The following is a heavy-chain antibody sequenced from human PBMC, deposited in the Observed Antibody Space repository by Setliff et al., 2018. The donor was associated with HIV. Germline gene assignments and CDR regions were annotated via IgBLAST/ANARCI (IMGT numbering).Heavy chain of an antibody. Sequence: PSETLSLTCAVYGGSFSGYYWSWIRQPPGKGLEWIGEINHSGSTNYNPSLKSRVTISVDTSKNQFSLKLSSVTAADTAVYYCARGRIQLWFGRYFDYWGQGTLVTVSS. CDR3: ARGRIQLWFGRYFDY. CDR1: GGSFSGYY. V-gene: IGHV4-34*01. D-gene: IGHD5-18*01. J-gene: IGHJ4*02. CDR2: INHSGST.